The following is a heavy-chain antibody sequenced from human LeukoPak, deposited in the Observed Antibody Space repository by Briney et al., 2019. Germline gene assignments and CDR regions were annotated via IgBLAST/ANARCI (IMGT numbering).Heavy chain of an antibody. CDR1: GGSISSYY. Sequence: SETLSLTCTVPGGSISSYYWSWIRQPPGKGLEWIGYIYYSGSTNYNPPLKSRVTISVDTSKNQFSLKLSSVTAADTAVYYCARASDTAMVTDYYYYMDVWGKGTTVTVSS. CDR3: ARASDTAMVTDYYYYMDV. CDR2: IYYSGST. V-gene: IGHV4-59*01. D-gene: IGHD5-18*01. J-gene: IGHJ6*03.